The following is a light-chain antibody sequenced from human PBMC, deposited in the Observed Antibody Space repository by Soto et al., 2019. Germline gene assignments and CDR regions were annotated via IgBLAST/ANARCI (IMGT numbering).Light chain of an antibody. CDR1: SSDVGGYNY. Sequence: QSALTQPASVSGSPAQSITISCTGTSSDVGGYNYVSWYQQHPGKAPKLTIYDVSNRPSGVSNRFSGSKSGNTASLTISGLQAEDEADYYCSSYTSSSTVLFGGGTKVTVL. CDR3: SSYTSSSTVL. V-gene: IGLV2-14*01. J-gene: IGLJ2*01. CDR2: DVS.